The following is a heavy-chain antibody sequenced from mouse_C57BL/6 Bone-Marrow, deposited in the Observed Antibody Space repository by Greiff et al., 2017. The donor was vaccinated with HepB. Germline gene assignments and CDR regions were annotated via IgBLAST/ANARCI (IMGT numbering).Heavy chain of an antibody. CDR1: GFTFSSYA. Sequence: DVMLVESGGGLVKPGGSLKLSCAASGFTFSSYAMSWVRQTPEKRLEWVATISDGGSYTYYPDNVKGRFTISRDNAKNNLYLQMSHLKSEDTAMYYCARDHFDYWGQGTTLTVSS. J-gene: IGHJ2*01. CDR2: ISDGGSYT. CDR3: ARDHFDY. V-gene: IGHV5-4*01.